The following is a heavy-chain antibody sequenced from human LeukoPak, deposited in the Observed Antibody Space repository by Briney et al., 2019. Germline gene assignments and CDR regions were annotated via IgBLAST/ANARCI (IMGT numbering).Heavy chain of an antibody. CDR2: MNPNSGNT. J-gene: IGHJ4*02. V-gene: IGHV1-8*01. Sequence: ASVKVSCKASGYTFTSYDINWVRQATGQGLEWMGWMNPNSGNTGYAQKFQGRVTITRNTSISTAYMELSSLRSEDTAVYYCARVGHYGASFDYWGQGTLVTVSS. CDR1: GYTFTSYD. D-gene: IGHD3-10*01. CDR3: ARVGHYGASFDY.